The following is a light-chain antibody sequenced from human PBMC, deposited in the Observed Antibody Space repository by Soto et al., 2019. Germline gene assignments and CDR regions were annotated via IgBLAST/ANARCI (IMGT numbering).Light chain of an antibody. CDR3: QQSFITPPLT. Sequence: DIQMTQSPSSLSASIGDRITITCRASQSISTYLNWYQQKPGKAPNLLIYGASTLQSGVPSRFSGRASATDFTLTISSLQPEDFATYYCQQSFITPPLTFGGGTKVDIK. CDR2: GAS. J-gene: IGKJ4*01. V-gene: IGKV1-39*01. CDR1: QSISTY.